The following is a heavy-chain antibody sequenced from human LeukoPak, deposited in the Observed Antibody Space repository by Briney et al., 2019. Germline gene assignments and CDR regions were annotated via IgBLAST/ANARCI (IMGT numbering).Heavy chain of an antibody. V-gene: IGHV3-11*01. CDR2: ISSSGSTI. D-gene: IGHD4-17*01. Sequence: PGGSLRLSCAASGFTFSDYYMSWIRQAPGKGLEWVSYISSSGSTIYYADSVKGRFTISRDNAKNSLYLQMNSLRAEDTAVYYCARTYDYGDFYYYYGMDVWGQGTTVTVSS. J-gene: IGHJ6*02. CDR1: GFTFSDYY. CDR3: ARTYDYGDFYYYYGMDV.